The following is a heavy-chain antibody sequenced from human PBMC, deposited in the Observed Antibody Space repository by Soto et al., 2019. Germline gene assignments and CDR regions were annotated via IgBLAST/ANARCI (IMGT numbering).Heavy chain of an antibody. V-gene: IGHV3-30*18. CDR2: ISYDGTNK. CDR1: GFTFSSYG. J-gene: IGHJ4*02. Sequence: GGSLRLSCAASGFTFSSYGMHWVRQAPGKGLEWVATISYDGTNKNYADSVKGRFTISRDNSKNTLYLQMDSLKFEDTAVYYCAKDPRGYSYGYDVDYWGQGTLVTVSS. D-gene: IGHD5-18*01. CDR3: AKDPRGYSYGYDVDY.